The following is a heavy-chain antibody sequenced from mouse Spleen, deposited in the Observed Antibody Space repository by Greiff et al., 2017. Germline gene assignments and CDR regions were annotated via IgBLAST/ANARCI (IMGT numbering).Heavy chain of an antibody. Sequence: QVKMKQPGAELVKPGASVKLSCKASGYTFTSYWMQWVKQRPGQGLEWIGHIDPSDSDTNYNQKFKGKATLTVDKSSSSAYMQLSSLTSEDSAVYYCARRGYSGSCYGFAYWGQGTLVTVSA. CDR1: GYTFTSYW. CDR2: IDPSDSDT. J-gene: IGHJ3*01. V-gene: IGHV1-50*01. D-gene: IGHD1-1*01. CDR3: ARRGYSGSCYGFAY.